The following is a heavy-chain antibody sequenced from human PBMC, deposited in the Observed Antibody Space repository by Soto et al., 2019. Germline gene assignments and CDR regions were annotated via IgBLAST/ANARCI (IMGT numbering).Heavy chain of an antibody. Sequence: QLQVQESGPGLVKPSETLSLTCTVSGGSISSSSYYWGWIRQPPGKGLEWIGSIYYSGCTYYNQSLKSRVTRAVDTSKSQCSLKLSSVPAADTAVYYCSSRPWLSSNAFDIWGQGTMVTVSS. CDR1: GGSISSSSYY. D-gene: IGHD5-12*01. J-gene: IGHJ3*02. CDR2: IYYSGCT. V-gene: IGHV4-39*01. CDR3: SSRPWLSSNAFDI.